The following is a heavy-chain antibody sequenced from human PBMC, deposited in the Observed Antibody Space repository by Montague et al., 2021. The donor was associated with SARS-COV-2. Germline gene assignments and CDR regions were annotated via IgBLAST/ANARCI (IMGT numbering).Heavy chain of an antibody. CDR2: IYYTGNT. D-gene: IGHD3-22*01. CDR1: GGSITNNIDY. Sequence: SETLSLTCTVSGGSITNNIDYWAWIRQPPGKGWEWIGNIYYTGNTYYNPYLKSRVTISVVTSKNHFTLKVSSATAAETAVYYCARLKRYFDSSGSPSAFDFWGQGTKVTVSS. CDR3: ARLKRYFDSSGSPSAFDF. V-gene: IGHV4-39*02. J-gene: IGHJ3*01.